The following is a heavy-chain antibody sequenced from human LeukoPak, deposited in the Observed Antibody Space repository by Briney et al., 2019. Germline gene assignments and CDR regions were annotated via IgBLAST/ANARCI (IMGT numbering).Heavy chain of an antibody. Sequence: GGSLRLSCAASGFTFSSYAMSWVRQAPGKGLEWVSGISGSGGSTYYADSVKGRFTISRDNAKNSLYLQMSSLRDEDTAVYYCVRSGSWGAFDYWGQGTLVTVSS. J-gene: IGHJ4*02. CDR2: ISGSGGST. CDR1: GFTFSSYA. CDR3: VRSGSWGAFDY. D-gene: IGHD3-16*01. V-gene: IGHV3-23*01.